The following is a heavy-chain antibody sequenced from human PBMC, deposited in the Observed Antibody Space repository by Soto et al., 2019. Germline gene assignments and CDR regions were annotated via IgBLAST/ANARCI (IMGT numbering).Heavy chain of an antibody. CDR2: WGAGLT. CDR1: GFTVSSKY. V-gene: IGHV3-53*01. CDR3: ARDLPPDL. J-gene: IGHJ5*02. Sequence: GGSLRLSCAASGFTVSSKYMNWVRQAPGKGLEWVSIWGAGLTYYADSVKGRFTISRDISKNTLFLQMNNLRAEHSAIYYCARDLPPDLWGQGTLVTVSS.